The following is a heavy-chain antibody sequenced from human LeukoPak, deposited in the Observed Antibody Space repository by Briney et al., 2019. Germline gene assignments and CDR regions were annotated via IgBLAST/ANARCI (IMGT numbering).Heavy chain of an antibody. CDR1: GYTFTIYY. J-gene: IGHJ4*03. CDR3: ARGGRQLWQSYFDD. V-gene: IGHV1-46*01. CDR2: INPNSGST. Sequence: ASVKVSCKASGYTFTIYYMHWVRQAPGQGLEWMGIINPNSGSTDYPQKFQGRLTMTGDMSTSTFYMELSSLTSDDTAIYYCARGGRQLWQSYFDDWGQGTLVTVSS. D-gene: IGHD3-16*01.